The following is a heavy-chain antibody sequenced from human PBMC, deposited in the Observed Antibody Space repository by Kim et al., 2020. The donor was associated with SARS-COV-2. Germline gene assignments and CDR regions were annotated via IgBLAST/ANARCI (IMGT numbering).Heavy chain of an antibody. D-gene: IGHD6-13*01. Sequence: SETLSLTCTVSSVSISSSNFFWGWIRQPPGKGLEWIGSFFSSGTTYYNPSLSSRVTMSVDTSDNQFFLRLSSVTAADTAVYYCARHGGVRREGIATTGPYWYFDLWGRGTLVTVSS. CDR3: ARHGGVRREGIATTGPYWYFDL. V-gene: IGHV4-39*01. J-gene: IGHJ2*01. CDR1: SVSISSSNFF. CDR2: FFSSGTT.